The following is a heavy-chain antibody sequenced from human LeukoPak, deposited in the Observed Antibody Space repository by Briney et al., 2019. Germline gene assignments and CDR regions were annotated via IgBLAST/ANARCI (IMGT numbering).Heavy chain of an antibody. V-gene: IGHV3-49*04. CDR2: IRSKAYGGTT. Sequence: GGSMRLSCTACGFTSGDYAMSWVRQAPGKRLEWVGFIRSKAYGGTTEYAASVKGRFTISRDDSKSIAYLQMNSLKTEDTAVYYCTRCPHQYSSGWYAHWGQGTLVTVSS. CDR1: GFTSGDYA. D-gene: IGHD6-19*01. CDR3: TRCPHQYSSGWYAH. J-gene: IGHJ4*02.